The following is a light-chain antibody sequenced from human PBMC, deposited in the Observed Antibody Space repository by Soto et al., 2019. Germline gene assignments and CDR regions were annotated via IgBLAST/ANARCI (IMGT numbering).Light chain of an antibody. CDR3: SSHEGSNNML. V-gene: IGLV2-8*01. J-gene: IGLJ2*01. CDR1: SSAFGAYDY. Sequence: QSALTQPPSASGSPGQSVAISCTGTSSAFGAYDYVSWYQQHPGKAPKLIIYEATKRPSGVPDRFSGSKSGNTASLTVSGLQAEDEADYYGSSHEGSNNMLFGGGTQLTVL. CDR2: EAT.